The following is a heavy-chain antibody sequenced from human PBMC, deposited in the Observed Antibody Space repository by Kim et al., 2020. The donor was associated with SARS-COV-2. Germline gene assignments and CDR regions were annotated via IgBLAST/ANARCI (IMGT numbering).Heavy chain of an antibody. V-gene: IGHV3-33*01. Sequence: GGSLRHSCAASGFTFSNYGMHWVRQAPGKGLEWVAVIWYDGSDKYYADSVKGRFTISRDNSKNMLFLQMNSLRAEDTAVYYCASEPMSPNYGMDVWGQGT. J-gene: IGHJ6*02. CDR1: GFTFSNYG. CDR3: ASEPMSPNYGMDV. D-gene: IGHD3-10*02. CDR2: IWYDGSDK.